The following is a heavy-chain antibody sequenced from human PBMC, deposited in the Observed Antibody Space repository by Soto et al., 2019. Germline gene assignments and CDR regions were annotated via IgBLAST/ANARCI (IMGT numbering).Heavy chain of an antibody. J-gene: IGHJ6*03. CDR1: GFTFSSYG. V-gene: IGHV3-7*01. D-gene: IGHD6-6*01. CDR3: ARARVAARYYYMDV. Sequence: GGSLRLSCAASGFTFSSYGMSWVRQAPGKGLEWVANIKQDGSEKYYVDSVKGRFTISRDNAKNSLYLQMNSLRAEDTAVYYCARARVAARYYYMDVWGKGTTVTVSS. CDR2: IKQDGSEK.